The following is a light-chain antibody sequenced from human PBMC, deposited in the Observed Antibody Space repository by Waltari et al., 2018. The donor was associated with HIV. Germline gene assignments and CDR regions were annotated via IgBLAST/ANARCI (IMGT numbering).Light chain of an antibody. CDR1: SSDVGAYNF. J-gene: IGLJ2*01. V-gene: IGLV2-8*01. CDR3: SSYVGSDNLV. CDR2: EVN. Sequence: QSALTQPPSPSGSPGQSVTIPCIGTSSDVGAYNFVSWYQQRPGTAPKLMIYEVNQRPSGVPDRFSGSKSGNTASLTVSGLQAEDEADYYCSSYVGSDNLVFGGGTKVTVL.